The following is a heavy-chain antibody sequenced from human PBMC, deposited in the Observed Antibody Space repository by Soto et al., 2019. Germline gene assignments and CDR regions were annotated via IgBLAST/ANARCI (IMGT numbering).Heavy chain of an antibody. Sequence: EVQLLESGGGLVQPGESLRLSCAASGFTFSIYAMTWVRQSPVKGLEWVSSMSRTGDNTYYADSVKGRFTISRDNSKNSLYLEMNSLSSEDTAIYYCAKEQINSNPLYYFDFWGPGTLVTVSS. D-gene: IGHD3-22*01. CDR3: AKEQINSNPLYYFDF. V-gene: IGHV3-23*01. CDR1: GFTFSIYA. J-gene: IGHJ4*02. CDR2: MSRTGDNT.